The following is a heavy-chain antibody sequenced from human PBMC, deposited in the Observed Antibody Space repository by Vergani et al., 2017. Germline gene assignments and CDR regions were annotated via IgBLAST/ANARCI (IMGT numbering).Heavy chain of an antibody. D-gene: IGHD3-3*01. J-gene: IGHJ5*02. CDR1: GGSISSGSYY. CDR2: IYTSGST. Sequence: QVQLQESGPGLVKPSQTLSLTCTVSGGSISSGSYYWSWIRQPAGKGLEWIGRIYTSGSTNYNPSLKSRVTISVDTSKNQFSLKLSSVTAADTAVYYCARDIRDDFWSGYNWFDPWGQGTLVTVSS. V-gene: IGHV4-61*02. CDR3: ARDIRDDFWSGYNWFDP.